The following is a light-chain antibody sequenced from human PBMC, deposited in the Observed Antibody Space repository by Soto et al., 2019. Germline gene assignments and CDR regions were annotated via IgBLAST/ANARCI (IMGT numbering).Light chain of an antibody. CDR3: YSYVGSNSYV. Sequence: QSALTQPASVSGSPGQSITISCTGSTRDVGSYNLVSWYQQHPGTAPKLFIYEDSQRPSGVSSRFSGSKSGNTASLTISGLQAEDAAVYYCYSYVGSNSYVFGTGTKVTVL. CDR2: EDS. J-gene: IGLJ1*01. CDR1: TRDVGSYNL. V-gene: IGLV2-23*01.